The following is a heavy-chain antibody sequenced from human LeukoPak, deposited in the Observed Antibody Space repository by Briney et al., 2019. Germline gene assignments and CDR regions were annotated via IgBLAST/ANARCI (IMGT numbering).Heavy chain of an antibody. Sequence: GGSLRLSCAASGFTFSSYSMNWVRQAPGKGLEWVSSISSSSSYIYYADSVKGRFTISRDNAKNSLYLQMNSLRAEDTAVYYCARGYCTNGVCYTGLFDYWGQGTLVTVSS. V-gene: IGHV3-21*01. J-gene: IGHJ4*02. CDR2: ISSSSSYI. CDR1: GFTFSSYS. D-gene: IGHD2-8*01. CDR3: ARGYCTNGVCYTGLFDY.